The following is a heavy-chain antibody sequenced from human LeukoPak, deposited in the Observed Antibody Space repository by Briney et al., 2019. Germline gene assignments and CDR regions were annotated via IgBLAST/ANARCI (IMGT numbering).Heavy chain of an antibody. Sequence: AGRSLLLCCIASGFTISGDAMHWVRQAPGKGLQWVAHISFDGSYKYYAGSVKGRFTISRDNSMNTLYLQMNSLRTDDTALFYCARETPDALDLWGPATLIAVSS. V-gene: IGHV3-30*04. CDR3: ARETPDALDL. CDR2: ISFDGSYK. J-gene: IGHJ3*01. CDR1: GFTISGDA.